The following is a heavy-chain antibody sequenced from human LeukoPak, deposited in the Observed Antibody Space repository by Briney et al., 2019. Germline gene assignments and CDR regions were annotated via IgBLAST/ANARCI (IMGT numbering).Heavy chain of an antibody. J-gene: IGHJ5*02. D-gene: IGHD4-17*01. CDR3: ASLVGDYGYWFDP. CDR2: INPSGGST. CDR1: GYTFTSYY. Sequence: GASVKVSCKASGYTFTSYYMHWVRQAPGQGLEWMGIINPSGGSTSYAQKFQGRVTMTRDTSTSTVYMELSSLRSEDTAVYYCASLVGDYGYWFDPWGQGTLVTVSS. V-gene: IGHV1-46*01.